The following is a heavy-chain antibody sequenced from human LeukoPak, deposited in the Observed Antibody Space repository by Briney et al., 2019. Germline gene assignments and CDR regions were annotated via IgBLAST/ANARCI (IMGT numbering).Heavy chain of an antibody. CDR1: GLTFSDAW. CDR3: TAQTMYSRAIP. CDR2: IKSKTDGGTT. D-gene: IGHD6-13*01. Sequence: PGGSLTLPCVTSGLTFSDAWMSWVRQAPGKGLEWVGRIKSKTDGGTTDYAAPVKGRFSISRDDSKNMLYLQMNSLKTEDTAVYYCTAQTMYSRAIPWGQGTLVTVSS. V-gene: IGHV3-15*01. J-gene: IGHJ5*02.